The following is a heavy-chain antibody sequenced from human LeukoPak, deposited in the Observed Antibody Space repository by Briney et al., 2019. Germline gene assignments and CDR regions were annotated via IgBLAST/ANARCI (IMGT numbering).Heavy chain of an antibody. Sequence: APVKVSCKASGYTFTGYYMHWVRQAPGQGLEWMGWINPNSGGTNYAQKFQGRVTMTRDTSISTAYMELSRLRSDDTAVYYCARDKTYYDSSGYYHYWGQGTLVTVSS. CDR2: INPNSGGT. V-gene: IGHV1-2*02. CDR3: ARDKTYYDSSGYYHY. J-gene: IGHJ4*02. D-gene: IGHD3-22*01. CDR1: GYTFTGYY.